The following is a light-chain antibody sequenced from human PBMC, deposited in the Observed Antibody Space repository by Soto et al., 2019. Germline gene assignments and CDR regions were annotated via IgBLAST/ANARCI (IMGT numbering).Light chain of an antibody. CDR3: QQYGSSPPT. Sequence: EIVLTQSPGTLSLSPGERATLSCRSSQSLSSTYLAWYQQKPGQAPRLLIYGASSRATGIPDRFSGSVSGTDFTLTISRMETEDSAVYYCQQYGSSPPTFGQGTKVDIK. CDR2: GAS. CDR1: QSLSSTY. V-gene: IGKV3-20*01. J-gene: IGKJ1*01.